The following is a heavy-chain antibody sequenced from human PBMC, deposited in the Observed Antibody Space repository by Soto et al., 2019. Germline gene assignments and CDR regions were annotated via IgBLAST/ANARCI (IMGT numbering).Heavy chain of an antibody. V-gene: IGHV1-24*01. CDR2: FDPEDGET. CDR3: ARDVGHPTIIAAADY. CDR1: GYTLTELS. D-gene: IGHD6-13*01. Sequence: ASVKVSCKVSGYTLTELSMHWVRQAPGKGLEWMGGFDPEDGETIYAQKLQGRVTMTTDTSTSTAYMELRSLRSDDTAVYYCARDVGHPTIIAAADYWGQGTLVTVSS. J-gene: IGHJ4*02.